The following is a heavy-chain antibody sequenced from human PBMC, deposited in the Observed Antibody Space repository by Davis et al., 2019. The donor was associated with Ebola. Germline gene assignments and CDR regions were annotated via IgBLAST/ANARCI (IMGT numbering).Heavy chain of an antibody. D-gene: IGHD6-13*01. J-gene: IGHJ3*02. Sequence: GGSLRLSCTDSVITFSSYAMTWVRQAPGKGLEWVSAISGSGGSTYYADSVKGRFTISRDNSKKTLYLQMNSLRAGDTAIYYCARDGLRQLAMDIWGQGTMVTVSS. CDR2: ISGSGGST. CDR3: ARDGLRQLAMDI. V-gene: IGHV3-23*01. CDR1: VITFSSYA.